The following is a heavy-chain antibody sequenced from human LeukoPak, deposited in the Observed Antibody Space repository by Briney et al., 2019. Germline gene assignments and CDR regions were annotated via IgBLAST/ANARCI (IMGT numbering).Heavy chain of an antibody. J-gene: IGHJ4*02. V-gene: IGHV3-7*01. CDR3: ARDLDFYATDY. Sequence: GGSLRLSCAASGFSLSRYWMGWVRQAPGKGLEWVANIGKDGTGNHYVDSVKGRFTISRDNAKNSLYLEMNSLRADDTAVYYCARDLDFYATDYWGQGTLVTVSS. D-gene: IGHD2/OR15-2a*01. CDR1: GFSLSRYW. CDR2: IGKDGTGN.